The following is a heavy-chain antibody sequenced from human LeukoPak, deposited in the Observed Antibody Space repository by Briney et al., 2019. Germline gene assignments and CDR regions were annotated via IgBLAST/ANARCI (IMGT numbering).Heavy chain of an antibody. V-gene: IGHV4-34*01. CDR2: INHSGST. J-gene: IGHJ6*02. CDR1: GGSFSGYY. Sequence: MTSETLSLICAVYGGSFSGYYWSWIRQPPGKGLEWIGEINHSGSTNYNPSLKSRVTISVDTSKNQFSLKLSSVTAADTAVYYCARDRRVAVAGIYGMDVWGQGTTVTVSS. D-gene: IGHD6-19*01. CDR3: ARDRRVAVAGIYGMDV.